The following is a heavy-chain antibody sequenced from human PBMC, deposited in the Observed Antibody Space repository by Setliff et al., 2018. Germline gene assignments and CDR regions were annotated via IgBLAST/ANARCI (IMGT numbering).Heavy chain of an antibody. Sequence: SETLSLTCTVSGGSISSHYWSWIRQPPGKGLEWIGSIYYSGSTNYNPSLKSRVTISVDTSKNQFSLTLISVTAADTAMYYCARGLIGYDSSGYWDWGQGTLVTVSS. D-gene: IGHD3-22*01. V-gene: IGHV4-59*08. CDR2: IYYSGST. CDR1: GGSISSHY. J-gene: IGHJ4*02. CDR3: ARGLIGYDSSGYWD.